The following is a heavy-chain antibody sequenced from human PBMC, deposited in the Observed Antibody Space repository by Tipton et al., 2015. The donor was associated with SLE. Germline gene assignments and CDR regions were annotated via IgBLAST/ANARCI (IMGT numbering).Heavy chain of an antibody. J-gene: IGHJ4*02. V-gene: IGHV4-30-4*01. CDR3: ARGGSSWTFDY. CDR2: IYYSGST. Sequence: TLSLTCTVSGGSISSGDYYWGWIRQPPGKGLEWIGYIYYSGSTYYNPSLKSRVTISVDTSKNQFSLKLSSVTAADTAVYYCARGGSSWTFDYWGQGTLVTVSS. D-gene: IGHD6-13*01. CDR1: GGSISSGDYY.